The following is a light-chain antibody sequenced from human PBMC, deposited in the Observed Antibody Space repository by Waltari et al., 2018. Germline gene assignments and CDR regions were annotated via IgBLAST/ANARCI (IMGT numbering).Light chain of an antibody. V-gene: IGKV1-9*01. J-gene: IGKJ2*01. CDR2: AAS. Sequence: DIQLTQSPSFLSASVGDRVTITCRASHGISNYLAWDQQRPGKAPTLLIYAASTLQSGVPSRFSGSGSGTEFTLTITSLQPEDFATYYCQQLNSYRYTFGQGTKLEIK. CDR1: HGISNY. CDR3: QQLNSYRYT.